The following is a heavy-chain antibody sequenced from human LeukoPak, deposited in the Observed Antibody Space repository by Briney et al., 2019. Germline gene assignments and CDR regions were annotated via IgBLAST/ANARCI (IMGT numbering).Heavy chain of an antibody. CDR3: ATGPTYYDFWSGPYYFDY. CDR1: GFTVSSNY. Sequence: GGSLRLSCAASGFTVSSNYMSWVRQAPGKGLEWVSVIYSGGSTYYADSVKGRFTISRDNSKNTLYLQMSSLRAEDTAVYYCATGPTYYDFWSGPYYFDYWGQGTLVTVSS. J-gene: IGHJ4*02. D-gene: IGHD3-3*01. V-gene: IGHV3-66*01. CDR2: IYSGGST.